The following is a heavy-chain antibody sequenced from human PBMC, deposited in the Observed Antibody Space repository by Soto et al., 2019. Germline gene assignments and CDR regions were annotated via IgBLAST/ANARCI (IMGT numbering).Heavy chain of an antibody. CDR2: IKQGASQK. J-gene: IGHJ6*02. CDR1: GFTFSTYW. V-gene: IGHV3-7*01. CDR3: AREGVARYGMDV. D-gene: IGHD5-12*01. Sequence: GGSLRLSCAGSGFTFSTYWMSWVRQAPGMGLEWVANIKQGASQKYYVDSVKGRFTISRDDAKNSLYLQMNSLRAEDTAVYYCAREGVARYGMDVWGQGTTVTVSS.